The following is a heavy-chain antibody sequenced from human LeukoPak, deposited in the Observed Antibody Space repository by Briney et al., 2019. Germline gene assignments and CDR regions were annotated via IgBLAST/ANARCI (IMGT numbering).Heavy chain of an antibody. CDR3: TAIRTH. Sequence: GGSLRLSCAASGFTFSNTWMNWVRQAPGKGLEWVGRIRSEIDGGATDYAAPVQGRFTISRDDSQATLYLQMNSLKTEDTAVYYCTAIRTHWGQGTLVTVSS. CDR1: GFTFSNTW. CDR2: IRSEIDGGAT. J-gene: IGHJ4*02. V-gene: IGHV3-15*07.